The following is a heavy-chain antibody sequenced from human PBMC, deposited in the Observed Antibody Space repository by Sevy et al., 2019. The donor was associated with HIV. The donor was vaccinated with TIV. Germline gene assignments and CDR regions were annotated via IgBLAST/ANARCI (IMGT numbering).Heavy chain of an antibody. D-gene: IGHD2-15*01. J-gene: IGHJ4*02. CDR3: ARGRMLGMAHFDY. V-gene: IGHV4-34*01. CDR1: GGSFSGYY. CDR2: INHSGST. Sequence: SETLSLTCAVYGGSFSGYYWSWIRQPPGKGLEWIGEINHSGSTNYNPSLKSRVTISVDTSKNQFSLKLGSVTAADTAVYYCARGRMLGMAHFDYWGQGTLVTVSS.